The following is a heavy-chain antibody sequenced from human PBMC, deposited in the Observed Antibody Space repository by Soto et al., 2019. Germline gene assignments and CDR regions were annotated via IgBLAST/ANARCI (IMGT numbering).Heavy chain of an antibody. CDR2: INPSGGST. Sequence: ASVKVSCKASGYTFTSYYMHWVRQAPGQGLEWMGIINPSGGSTSYAQKFQGRVTMTRDTSTSTVYMELSSLRSEDTAVYYCARELTVGQYQLLFTPGNWLDPWGQGTLVTVSS. V-gene: IGHV1-46*01. D-gene: IGHD2-2*01. CDR1: GYTFTSYY. CDR3: ARELTVGQYQLLFTPGNWLDP. J-gene: IGHJ5*02.